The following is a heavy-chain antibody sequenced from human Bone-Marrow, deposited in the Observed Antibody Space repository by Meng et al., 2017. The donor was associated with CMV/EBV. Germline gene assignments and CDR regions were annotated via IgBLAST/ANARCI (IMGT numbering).Heavy chain of an antibody. V-gene: IGHV3-7*01. CDR1: GFTFSSYW. J-gene: IGHJ4*02. CDR2: IKQDGSEK. Sequence: GESLKISCAASGFTFSSYWMSWVRQAPGKGLEWVANIKQDGSEKYYVDAVKGRFTISRDNAKNSLYLQMNSLRAEDPAVYYCARTFDYWGQGTLVTVSS. CDR3: ARTFDY.